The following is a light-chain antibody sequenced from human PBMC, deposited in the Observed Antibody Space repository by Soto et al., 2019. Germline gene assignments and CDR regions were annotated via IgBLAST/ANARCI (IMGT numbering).Light chain of an antibody. Sequence: EIVLTQSPGTLSLSPGERATLSCRASQSVSSSYLGWYQQKPGQAPRLLIYGGSSRATGIPDRFSGSGSGTDVTLTISRLEPEDFAVYYWQQYGSLPRTFGQGTKLEIK. CDR1: QSVSSSY. CDR3: QQYGSLPRT. CDR2: GGS. V-gene: IGKV3-20*01. J-gene: IGKJ2*01.